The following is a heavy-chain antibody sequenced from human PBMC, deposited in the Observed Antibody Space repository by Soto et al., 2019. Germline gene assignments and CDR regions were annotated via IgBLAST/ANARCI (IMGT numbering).Heavy chain of an antibody. V-gene: IGHV1-46*01. D-gene: IGHD2-2*01. J-gene: IGHJ6*02. CDR3: ARVGCSSTSCHPRPPDYYYYGMDV. Sequence: ASVRVSCKASGYTFTSYYMHWVRQAPGQGLEWMGIINPSGGSTSYAQKFQGRVTMTRDTSTSTVYMELSSLRSEDTAVYYCARVGCSSTSCHPRPPDYYYYGMDVWGQGTPVTVSS. CDR1: GYTFTSYY. CDR2: INPSGGST.